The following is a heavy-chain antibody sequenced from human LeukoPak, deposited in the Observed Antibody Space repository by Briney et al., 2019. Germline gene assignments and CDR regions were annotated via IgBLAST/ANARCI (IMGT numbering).Heavy chain of an antibody. D-gene: IGHD3-22*01. J-gene: IGHJ4*02. CDR3: ARSYDIIFYD. CDR2: IYHSGST. V-gene: IGHV4-38-2*02. Sequence: PSETLSLTCTVSGYSISSGYYWGWIRQPPGKGLEWIGSIYHSGSTYYNPSLKSRVTISVDTSKNQFSLKLSSVTAADTAVYYCARSYDIIFYDWGQGTLVSVSS. CDR1: GYSISSGYY.